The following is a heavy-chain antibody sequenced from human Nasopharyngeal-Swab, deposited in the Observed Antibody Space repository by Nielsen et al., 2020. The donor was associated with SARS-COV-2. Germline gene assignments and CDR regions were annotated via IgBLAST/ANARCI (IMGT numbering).Heavy chain of an antibody. Sequence: VRQAPGKGLEWGAVISYDGSNNYYADSVKGRFTISRDNSKNTLYLQMNSLRAEDTAVYYCASLGDSSGYYYRIDGYAHDAHDAFDIWGKGTMVTVSS. J-gene: IGHJ3*02. D-gene: IGHD3-22*01. CDR2: ISYDGSNN. V-gene: IGHV3-30-3*01. CDR3: ASLGDSSGYYYRIDGYAHDAHDAFDI.